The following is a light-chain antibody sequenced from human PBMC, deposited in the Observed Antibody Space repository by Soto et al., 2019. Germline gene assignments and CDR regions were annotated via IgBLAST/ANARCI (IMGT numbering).Light chain of an antibody. CDR3: SSYTSSSTL. V-gene: IGLV2-14*01. Sequence: QSVLTQPASVSGSPGQSITVSCTGTSSDMGAYDYVSWYQQHPGKAPKVIISEVSKRPSGVSHRFSGSKSGNTASLTISGLQAEDEADYYCSSYTSSSTLFGTGTKLTVL. CDR2: EVS. CDR1: SSDMGAYDY. J-gene: IGLJ1*01.